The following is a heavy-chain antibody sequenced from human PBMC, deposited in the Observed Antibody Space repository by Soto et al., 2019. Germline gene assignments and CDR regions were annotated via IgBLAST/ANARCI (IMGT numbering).Heavy chain of an antibody. D-gene: IGHD5-18*01. V-gene: IGHV5-51*01. CDR3: ARRVYGYSYAD. CDR2: IYPGDSDI. CDR1: GYSFTTYW. Sequence: GESLKISCKASGYSFTTYWIGWVRQMPGKGLEWMGIIYPGDSDIRYGPSFQGQVTISADKSISTAYLQWSSLKASDTAMYYCARRVYGYSYADWGQGTLVTVSS. J-gene: IGHJ4*02.